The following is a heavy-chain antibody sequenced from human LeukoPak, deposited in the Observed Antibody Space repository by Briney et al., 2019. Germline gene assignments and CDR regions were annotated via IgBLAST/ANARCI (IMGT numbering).Heavy chain of an antibody. D-gene: IGHD6-13*01. V-gene: IGHV3-23*01. J-gene: IGHJ3*02. CDR2: ISGSGGST. CDR1: GFTPSGYA. Sequence: VGSLRLSSAASGFTPSGYAMSGVPPAPRKGVGRVSGISGSGGSTYYADSVKGRFTISRDNSKNTLYLQMNSLRAEDTAVYYCAKVDSSSWYGGAFDIWGQGTMVTVSS. CDR3: AKVDSSSWYGGAFDI.